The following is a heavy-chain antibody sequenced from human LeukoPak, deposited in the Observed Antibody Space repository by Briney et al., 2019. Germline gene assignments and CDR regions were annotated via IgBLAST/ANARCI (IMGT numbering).Heavy chain of an antibody. CDR2: ISKDGSDI. CDR1: GFSFSDCW. V-gene: IGHV3-7*03. D-gene: IGHD2-2*02. Sequence: PGGSLRLSCVASGFSFSDCWMNWVRQAPGKGLEWVAIISKDGSDIYYVDSAKGRFTISRDNSKDTLFLQLNSLTAADTAMYFCAKASVAIPQYCNSWGQGTLVTVSS. J-gene: IGHJ5*02. CDR3: AKASVAIPQYCNS.